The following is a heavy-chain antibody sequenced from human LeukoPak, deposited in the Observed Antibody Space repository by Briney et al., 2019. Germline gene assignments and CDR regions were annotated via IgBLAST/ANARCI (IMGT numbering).Heavy chain of an antibody. CDR2: ISWNSGSI. CDR1: GFTFDDYA. V-gene: IGHV3-9*01. J-gene: IGHJ4*02. D-gene: IGHD5-18*01. CDR3: AKDPSGYSYGLGGAYFDY. Sequence: GGSLRLSCAASGFTFDDYAMHWARQAPGKGLEWVSGISWNSGSIGYADSVKGRFTISRDNAKNSLYLQMSSLRAEDTALYYCAKDPSGYSYGLGGAYFDYWGQGTLVTVSS.